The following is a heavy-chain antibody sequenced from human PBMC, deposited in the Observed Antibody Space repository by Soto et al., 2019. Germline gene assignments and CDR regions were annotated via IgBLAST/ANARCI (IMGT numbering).Heavy chain of an antibody. D-gene: IGHD4-17*01. J-gene: IGHJ4*02. V-gene: IGHV4-59*08. CDR2: IYYSGST. Sequence: SETLSLTCTVSGGSISSYYWSWIRQPPGKGLEWIGYIYYSGSTNYNPSLKSRVTISVDTSKNQFSLKLSSVTAADTAVYYCARRATTVTPAYYFDYWGQGTLVTVSS. CDR1: GGSISSYY. CDR3: ARRATTVTPAYYFDY.